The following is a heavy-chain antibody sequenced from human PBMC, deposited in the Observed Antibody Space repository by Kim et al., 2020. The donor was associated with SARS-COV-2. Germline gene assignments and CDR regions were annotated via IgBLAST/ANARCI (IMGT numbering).Heavy chain of an antibody. Sequence: SVKGRFTISRDNSKNTLYLQMNSLRAEDTAVYYCAKGQGYSSGWGDAFDIWGQGTMVTVSS. J-gene: IGHJ3*02. D-gene: IGHD6-19*01. V-gene: IGHV3-23*01. CDR3: AKGQGYSSGWGDAFDI.